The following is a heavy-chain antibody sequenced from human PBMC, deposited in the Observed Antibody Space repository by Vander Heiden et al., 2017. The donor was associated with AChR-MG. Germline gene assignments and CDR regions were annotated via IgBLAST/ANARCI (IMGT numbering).Heavy chain of an antibody. CDR1: GFTFSSQA. Sequence: QVQLVESGGGVVQPGMSLRLSCAASGFTFSSQAMHWVRQAPGKGLEWVAVMWSDGSTKKHADSVKGRFTISRDNSKNTLFLQMNSLRAEDTSIYYCAREIWVQAGFGESVDYWGQGTLVTVSS. V-gene: IGHV3-33*01. J-gene: IGHJ4*02. D-gene: IGHD3-10*01. CDR3: AREIWVQAGFGESVDY. CDR2: MWSDGSTK.